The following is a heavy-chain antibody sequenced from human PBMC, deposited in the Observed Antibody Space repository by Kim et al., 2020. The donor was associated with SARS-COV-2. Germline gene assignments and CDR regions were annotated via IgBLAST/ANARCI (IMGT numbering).Heavy chain of an antibody. CDR3: TTRVWFGEPAKYYYGMDV. D-gene: IGHD3-10*01. CDR2: IKSKTDGGTT. Sequence: GGSLRLSCAASGFTFSNAWMSWVRQAPGKGLEWVGRIKSKTDGGTTDYAAPVKGRFTISRDDSKNTLYLQMNSLKTEDTAVYYCTTRVWFGEPAKYYYGMDVWGQGTTVTVSS. J-gene: IGHJ6*02. V-gene: IGHV3-15*01. CDR1: GFTFSNAW.